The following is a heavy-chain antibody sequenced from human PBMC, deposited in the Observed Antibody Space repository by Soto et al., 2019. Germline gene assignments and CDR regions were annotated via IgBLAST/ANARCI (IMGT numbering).Heavy chain of an antibody. V-gene: IGHV4-34*01. D-gene: IGHD3-10*01. CDR3: PRGLIMWFGELSRRGGYYYYMDV. J-gene: IGHJ6*03. Sequence: QVQLQQWGAGLLKPSETLSLTCAVYDGSFSGYQWSWIRQTPGKGLEWIGGINDSGNINYNPSLKSRVTILVDSPKKQISLRLSSVTAADTAVYYCPRGLIMWFGELSRRGGYYYYMDVWGKGTTVTVSS. CDR2: INDSGNI. CDR1: DGSFSGYQ.